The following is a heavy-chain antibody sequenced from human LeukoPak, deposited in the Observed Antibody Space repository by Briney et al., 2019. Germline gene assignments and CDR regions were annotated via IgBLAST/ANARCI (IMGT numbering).Heavy chain of an antibody. CDR2: ISYDGSNK. D-gene: IGHD3-16*02. V-gene: IGHV3-30-3*01. CDR3: ARARTRSYDYFDY. CDR1: GFTFSSYA. Sequence: GRSLRLSCAASGFTFSSYAMHWVRQAPGKGLEWVAVISYDGSNKCYADSVKGRFTISRDNSKNTLYLQMNSLRAEDTAVYYCARARTRSYDYFDYWGQGTLVTVSS. J-gene: IGHJ4*02.